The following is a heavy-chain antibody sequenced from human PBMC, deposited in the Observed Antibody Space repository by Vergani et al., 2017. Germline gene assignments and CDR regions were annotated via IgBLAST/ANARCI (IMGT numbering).Heavy chain of an antibody. D-gene: IGHD3-3*01. V-gene: IGHV4-39*01. Sequence: QVQLQESCPGLVKPSQTLSLTCTVSGVSINRHNYYLGWIRQPPGKGLEWIGSIYYSGCTYYNPSLRSRVTISVDTSKNQFSLMLSSVTAAETAVYYCVSGPWLVIMYADWGQGTLVTV. CDR3: VSGPWLVIMYAD. CDR1: GVSINRHNYY. CDR2: IYYSGCT. J-gene: IGHJ4*02.